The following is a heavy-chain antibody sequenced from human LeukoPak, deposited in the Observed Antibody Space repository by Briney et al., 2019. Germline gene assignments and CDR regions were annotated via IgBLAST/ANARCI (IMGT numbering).Heavy chain of an antibody. D-gene: IGHD6-13*01. CDR1: GGSISSSSYY. CDR3: ARRSSSWYSKIDS. V-gene: IGHV4-39*01. CDR2: IYYSGST. Sequence: SETLSLTCTVSGGSISSSSYYWGWIRQPPGKGLEWIGNIYYSGSTYYNPSLKSRVTISEDTSKNQFSLKLGSVTAADTAVYYCARRSSSWYSKIDSWGQGTLVTVSS. J-gene: IGHJ4*02.